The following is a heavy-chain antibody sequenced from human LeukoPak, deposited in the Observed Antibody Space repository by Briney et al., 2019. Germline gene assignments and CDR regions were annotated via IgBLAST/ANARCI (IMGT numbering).Heavy chain of an antibody. CDR2: IRSKTNNYAT. CDR3: AELGITMIGGV. V-gene: IGHV3-73*01. J-gene: IGHJ6*04. CDR1: GFTFSGSI. Sequence: GGSLRLSCAASGFTFSGSIMHWVRQASGKGLEWVGLIRSKTNNYATAYAASVKGRFTISRDDSKNTAYLQMNSLRAEDTAVYYCAELGITMIGGVWGKGTTVTISS. D-gene: IGHD3-10*02.